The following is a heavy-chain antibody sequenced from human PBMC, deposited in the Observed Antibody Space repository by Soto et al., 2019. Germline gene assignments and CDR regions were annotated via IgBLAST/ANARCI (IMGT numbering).Heavy chain of an antibody. CDR1: GDSISSNTNY. J-gene: IGHJ4*02. CDR2: IFYSGST. Sequence: SETLSLSCIVSGDSISSNTNYWGWIRHVPGEGLEWIGIIFYSGSTSYNASLQSRVTISVDKSKNQFSLKLSSVTAADTAVYYCARINNSAWQTIDYWGQGTLVT. CDR3: ARINNSAWQTIDY. D-gene: IGHD6-19*01. V-gene: IGHV4-39*07.